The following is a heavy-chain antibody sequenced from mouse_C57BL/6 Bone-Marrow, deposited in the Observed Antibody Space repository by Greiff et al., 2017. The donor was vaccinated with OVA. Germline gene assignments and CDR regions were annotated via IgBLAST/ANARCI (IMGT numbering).Heavy chain of an antibody. CDR2: INPYNGGT. CDR3: AREFLLWVRQGGYYYAMDY. Sequence: VQLQQSGPVLVKPGASVKMSCKASGYTFTDYYMNWVKQSHGKSLEWIGVINPYNGGTSYNQKFKGKATLTVAKSSSTAYMELNSLTSEDSTVYYCAREFLLWVRQGGYYYAMDYWGQGTSVTVSS. CDR1: GYTFTDYY. V-gene: IGHV1-19*01. D-gene: IGHD2-2*01. J-gene: IGHJ4*01.